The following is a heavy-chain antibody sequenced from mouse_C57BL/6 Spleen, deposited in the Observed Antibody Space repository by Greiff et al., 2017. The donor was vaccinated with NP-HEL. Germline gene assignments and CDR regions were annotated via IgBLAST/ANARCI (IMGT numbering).Heavy chain of an antibody. J-gene: IGHJ2*01. V-gene: IGHV1-22*01. D-gene: IGHD4-1*01. CDR1: GYTFTDYN. CDR2: INPNNGGT. Sequence: EVKLQQSGPELVKPGASVKMSCKASGYTFTDYNMHWVKQSHGKSLEWIGYINPNNGGTSYNQKFKGKATLTVNKSSSTAYMELRSLTSEDSAVYYCARSVTGTDFDYWGQGTTLTVSS. CDR3: ARSVTGTDFDY.